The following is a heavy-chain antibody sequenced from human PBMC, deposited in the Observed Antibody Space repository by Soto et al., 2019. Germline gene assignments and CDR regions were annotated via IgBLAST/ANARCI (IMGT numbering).Heavy chain of an antibody. CDR1: GVTFSFYW. CDR3: ARGGRAWHEGAY. D-gene: IGHD3-16*01. J-gene: IGHJ4*02. CDR2: IKADGREK. V-gene: IGHV3-7*01. Sequence: EVQLVESGGGLVQPGGSLRLSCAASGVTFSFYWMTWVRQAPGKGLEWLANIKADGREKYYVDSVKGRFTISRDNAKNSLYLQMNSLRAEDTAVYYCARGGRAWHEGAYWGQGTLVTVSS.